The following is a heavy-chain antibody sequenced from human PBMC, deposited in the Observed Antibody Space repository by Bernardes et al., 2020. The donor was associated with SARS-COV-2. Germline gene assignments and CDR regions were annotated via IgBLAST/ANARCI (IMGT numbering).Heavy chain of an antibody. CDR3: SRHEGGHYSDYFVY. J-gene: IGHJ4*02. D-gene: IGHD4-4*01. V-gene: IGHV4-39*01. CDR1: GCSISSSSYY. Sequence: SETLSLTCTVSGCSISSSSYYWGWIRQPPGKGLEWIGTIYYSGSTYYNPSLKSRVTISVDTSKNQFSLKLSSVTAADTAVYYCSRHEGGHYSDYFVYWCQGTLVTVSS. CDR2: IYYSGST.